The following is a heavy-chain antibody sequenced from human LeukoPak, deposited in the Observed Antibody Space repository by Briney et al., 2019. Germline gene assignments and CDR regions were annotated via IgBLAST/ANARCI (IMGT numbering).Heavy chain of an antibody. CDR2: IIPIDGVE. J-gene: IGHJ3*02. Sequence: SVKVSCKASGGTSSSYTISRVRQAPGQGLEWMGRIIPIDGVENYAQKFQGRVTITADKLTSTAYMELSSLRSEDTAVYYCARALDCTNGVCFGDDAFDIWGQGTMVTVSS. CDR3: ARALDCTNGVCFGDDAFDI. D-gene: IGHD2-8*01. CDR1: GGTSSSYT. V-gene: IGHV1-69*02.